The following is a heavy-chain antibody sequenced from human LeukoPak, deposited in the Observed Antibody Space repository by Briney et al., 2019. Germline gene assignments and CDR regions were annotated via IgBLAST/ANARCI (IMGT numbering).Heavy chain of an antibody. CDR1: GFTFSSYA. D-gene: IGHD4-17*01. Sequence: SGGSLRLSCAASGFTFSSYAMTWVRQAPGKGLEWVSSITSRDGRTSYADSVKGRFTVSRDNSKNTLYLQMNYLRVEDTAVYYCARDPNGDYLGAFDFWGQGTLVTVSS. J-gene: IGHJ3*01. V-gene: IGHV3-23*01. CDR3: ARDPNGDYLGAFDF. CDR2: ITSRDGRT.